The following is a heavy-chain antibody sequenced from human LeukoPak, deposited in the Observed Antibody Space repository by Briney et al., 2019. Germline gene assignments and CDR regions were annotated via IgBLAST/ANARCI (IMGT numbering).Heavy chain of an antibody. V-gene: IGHV3-30*07. J-gene: IGHJ6*02. Sequence: QPGRSLRLSCAASGFTFSSYAMHWVRQAPGKGLEWVAVISYDGSNKYYADSVKGRFTISRDNSKNTLYLQMNSLRAEDTAVYYCADGGSGSHVDYYYGMDVWGQGTTVTVSS. D-gene: IGHD3-10*01. CDR1: GFTFSSYA. CDR3: ADGGSGSHVDYYYGMDV. CDR2: ISYDGSNK.